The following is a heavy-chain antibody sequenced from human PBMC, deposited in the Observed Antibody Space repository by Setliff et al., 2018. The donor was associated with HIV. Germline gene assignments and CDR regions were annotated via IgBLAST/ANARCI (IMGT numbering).Heavy chain of an antibody. J-gene: IGHJ4*02. Sequence: SETLSLTCTVSEGYITGYYRTWIRQPPGRGLEWIGYIFYSGTTKFNPSLKSRAAISVDSSNNQFSLKMTSVTAADTAVYFCAGFNALLGSSTYYDYWGPGLLVTVSS. CDR3: AGFNALLGSSTYYDY. CDR1: EGYITGYY. V-gene: IGHV4-59*01. D-gene: IGHD3-22*01. CDR2: IFYSGTT.